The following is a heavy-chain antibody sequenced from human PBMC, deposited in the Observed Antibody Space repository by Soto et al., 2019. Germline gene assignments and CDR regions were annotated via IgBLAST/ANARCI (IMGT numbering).Heavy chain of an antibody. CDR2: VNTDGSNT. J-gene: IGHJ5*02. Sequence: GGSLRLSCAASGLTFNRYWMHWVRHAPGKGLVWVSHVNTDGSNTNYADSVKGRFTISRDDAKSTLFLQMNSLRDEDTAVYYCAREFCSGGNCYTYYFDPWGQGIPVTVSS. D-gene: IGHD2-15*01. CDR1: GLTFNRYW. CDR3: AREFCSGGNCYTYYFDP. V-gene: IGHV3-74*01.